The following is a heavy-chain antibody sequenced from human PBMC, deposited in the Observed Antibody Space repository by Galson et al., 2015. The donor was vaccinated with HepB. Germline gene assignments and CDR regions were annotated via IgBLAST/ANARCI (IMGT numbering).Heavy chain of an antibody. D-gene: IGHD3-10*01. CDR1: GFTFGSFW. V-gene: IGHV3-7*03. CDR3: ARRISLVRGIITRPDYYYGMDV. CDR2: INQGGSEK. J-gene: IGHJ6*02. Sequence: SLRLSCAASGFTFGSFWMNWVRQAPGKGLEWVANINQGGSEKYYVDSLKGRFTISRDNDKNSVYLQMDSLRAEDTAVYYCARRISLVRGIITRPDYYYGMDVWGQGTTVTVAS.